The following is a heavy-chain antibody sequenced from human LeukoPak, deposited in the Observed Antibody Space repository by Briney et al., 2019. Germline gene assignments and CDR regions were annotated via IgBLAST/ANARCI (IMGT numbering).Heavy chain of an antibody. Sequence: ASVKVSCKASGYTFTGYYMHWVRQAPGQGLEWMGWINPNSGGTNYAQKFQGRVTMTRDTSISTAYMELSRLRSDDTAVYYCVRPSLMAVAVAIGFDPWGQGTLVTVSS. D-gene: IGHD6-19*01. CDR2: INPNSGGT. CDR1: GYTFTGYY. V-gene: IGHV1-2*02. CDR3: VRPSLMAVAVAIGFDP. J-gene: IGHJ5*02.